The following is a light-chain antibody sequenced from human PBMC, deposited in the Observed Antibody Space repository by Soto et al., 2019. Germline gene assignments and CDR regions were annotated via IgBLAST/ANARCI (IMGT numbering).Light chain of an antibody. Sequence: DIQLTQSPSFLSASVGDRVTITCRASQDVSDYLAWYQHAPGKAPNLLIYAAYTLQSGVPSRFSGSGSGTEFSLTITSLQPEDSATYYCQQLERYPSTFGGGTKVEIK. CDR3: QQLERYPST. J-gene: IGKJ4*01. V-gene: IGKV1-9*01. CDR2: AAY. CDR1: QDVSDY.